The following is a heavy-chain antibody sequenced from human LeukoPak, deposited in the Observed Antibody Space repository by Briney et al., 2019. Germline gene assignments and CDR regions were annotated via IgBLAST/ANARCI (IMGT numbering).Heavy chain of an antibody. CDR2: ISGSGGST. J-gene: IGHJ5*02. V-gene: IGHV3-23*01. D-gene: IGHD5-12*01. Sequence: GGSLRLSCAASGFTFSSYAMSWVRQAPGKGLEWVSAISGSGGSTYYADSVKGRFTISRDNSKNTLYLQMSSLRAEDTAVYYCAQDWSFGGYDWRWFDPWGQGTLVTVSS. CDR1: GFTFSSYA. CDR3: AQDWSFGGYDWRWFDP.